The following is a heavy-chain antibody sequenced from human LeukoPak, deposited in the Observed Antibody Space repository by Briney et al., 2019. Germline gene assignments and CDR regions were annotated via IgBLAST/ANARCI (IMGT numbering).Heavy chain of an antibody. Sequence: GGSLRLSCAASGFTFSSYAMSWVRQAPGKGLEWVSDINGSGDRTYYADSVKGRFTISRENSKNTLYLQMKSLRAEDTAVYYCAVTFGGVIARDYWGQGTLVTVSS. CDR1: GFTFSSYA. J-gene: IGHJ4*02. CDR2: INGSGDRT. CDR3: AVTFGGVIARDY. D-gene: IGHD3-16*02. V-gene: IGHV3-23*01.